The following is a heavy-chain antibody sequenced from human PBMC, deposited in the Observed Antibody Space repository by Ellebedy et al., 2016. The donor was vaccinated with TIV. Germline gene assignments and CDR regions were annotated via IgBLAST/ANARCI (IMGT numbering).Heavy chain of an antibody. D-gene: IGHD2-2*01. CDR3: LWWGYQMPDY. J-gene: IGHJ4*02. CDR2: ISTSGDST. Sequence: GESLKISCAASVFTFSSYAMSWVRQAPGKGLEWVSGISTSGDSTYYAESVRDRFTISRDNSKSTLYLQMNSLRAEDTAVYYCLWWGYQMPDYWGQGTPVTVSS. CDR1: VFTFSSYA. V-gene: IGHV3-23*01.